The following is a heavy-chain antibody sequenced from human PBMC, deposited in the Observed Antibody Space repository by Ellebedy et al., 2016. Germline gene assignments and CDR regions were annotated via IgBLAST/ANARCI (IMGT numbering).Heavy chain of an antibody. V-gene: IGHV4-34*01. CDR1: GGSFSGYY. CDR3: ARHISGSYDYYYGMDV. CDR2: INHSGST. Sequence: SETLSLTXAVYGGSFSGYYWSWIRQPPGKGLEWIGEINHSGSTNYNPSLKSRVTISVDTSKNQFSLKLSSVTAADTAVYYCARHISGSYDYYYGMDVWGQGTTVTVSS. D-gene: IGHD1-26*01. J-gene: IGHJ6*02.